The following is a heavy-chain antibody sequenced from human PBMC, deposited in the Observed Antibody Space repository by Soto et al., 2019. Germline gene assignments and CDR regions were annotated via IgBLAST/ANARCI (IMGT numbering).Heavy chain of an antibody. CDR1: GGSISSGGYY. CDR3: ARDPRITMVRGVSESWYFDL. CDR2: IYYSGST. V-gene: IGHV4-31*03. J-gene: IGHJ2*01. Sequence: QVQLQESGPGLVKPSQTLSLTCTVSGGSISSGGYYWSWIRQHPGKGLEWIGYIYYSGSTYYNPSLKRRVTISVDTAKSQLSLKLGSVTAADTAVYYCARDPRITMVRGVSESWYFDLWGRGTLVTVSS. D-gene: IGHD3-10*01.